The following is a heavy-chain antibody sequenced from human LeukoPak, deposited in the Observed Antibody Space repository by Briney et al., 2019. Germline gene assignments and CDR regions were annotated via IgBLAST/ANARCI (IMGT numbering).Heavy chain of an antibody. D-gene: IGHD5-18*01. V-gene: IGHV1-69*01. CDR2: IIPIFGTA. Sequence: SVKVSFKASGGTFSSYAISWVRQAPGQGLEWMGGIIPIFGTANYAQKFQGRVTITADESTSTAYMELSSLRSEDTAVYYCARQPSGYSYGYDYWGQGTLVTVSS. J-gene: IGHJ4*02. CDR3: ARQPSGYSYGYDY. CDR1: GGTFSSYA.